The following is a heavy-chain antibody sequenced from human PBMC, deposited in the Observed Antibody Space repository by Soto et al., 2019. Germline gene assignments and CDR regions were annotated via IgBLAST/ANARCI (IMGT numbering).Heavy chain of an antibody. J-gene: IGHJ6*02. Sequence: QVQLQESGPGLVKPSQTLSLTRTVSGGSINSGAYYWSWIRQHPGKGLEWIGYIYYSGSTYYNPSLKSRVTISVDTSKNQFSLKLSSVTAADTAVYYCARAATPSSIFGVVTLDVWGQGTTVTVSS. CDR2: IYYSGST. V-gene: IGHV4-31*03. CDR1: GGSINSGAYY. CDR3: ARAATPSSIFGVVTLDV. D-gene: IGHD3-3*01.